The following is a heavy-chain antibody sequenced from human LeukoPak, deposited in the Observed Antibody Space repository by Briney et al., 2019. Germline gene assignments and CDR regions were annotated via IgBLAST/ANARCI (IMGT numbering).Heavy chain of an antibody. D-gene: IGHD2-15*01. J-gene: IGHJ4*02. V-gene: IGHV1-46*01. CDR2: INPSGGST. Sequence: ASVKVSCKASGYTFTSYHMHWVRQAPGQGLEWMGIINPSGGSTSYAQKFQGRVTMTRDTSTSTVYMELSSLRSEDTAVYYCASDIVVVVAATQEVTDYWGQGTLVTVSS. CDR3: ASDIVVVVAATQEVTDY. CDR1: GYTFTSYH.